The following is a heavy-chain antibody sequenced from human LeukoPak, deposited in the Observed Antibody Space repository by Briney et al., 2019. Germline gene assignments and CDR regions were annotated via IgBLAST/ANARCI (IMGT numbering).Heavy chain of an antibody. CDR2: IKSKADGETI. Sequence: GGSLRSSVAASGFIFTTPGRTGVGQLPGKGREGLGRIKSKADGETIDYAAPVKGRFTFSRDDSKNMLYLQMNSLKSEDTAVYYCSTLTSRGLSDSWGQGTLVTVSS. V-gene: IGHV3-15*07. CDR1: GFIFTTPG. D-gene: IGHD1-20*01. CDR3: STLTSRGLSDS. J-gene: IGHJ4*02.